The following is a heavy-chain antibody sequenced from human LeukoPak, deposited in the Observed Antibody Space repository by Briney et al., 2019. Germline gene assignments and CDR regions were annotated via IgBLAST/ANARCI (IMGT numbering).Heavy chain of an antibody. CDR2: INPNSGGT. Sequence: GASVKVSCKASGYTFTGYYMHWVRQAPGQGLEWMGWINPNSGGTNYAQKFQGRVTISIDTSKNQFSLRLSSVTAADTAVYYCARYMMGTMNDFWGQGTLVTVSS. D-gene: IGHD5-12*01. J-gene: IGHJ4*02. V-gene: IGHV1-2*02. CDR1: GYTFTGYY. CDR3: ARYMMGTMNDF.